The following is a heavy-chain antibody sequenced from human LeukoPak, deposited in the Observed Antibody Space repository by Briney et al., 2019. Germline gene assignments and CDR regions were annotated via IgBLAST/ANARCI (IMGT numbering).Heavy chain of an antibody. CDR2: VGHSGSA. D-gene: IGHD1-7*01. V-gene: IGHV4-34*01. CDR1: GGSFSAFF. Sequence: PSETLSLTCAVSGGSFSAFFWRWIRQPPGKGLEWIGDVGHSGSADYNPSLKSRVTVSVDTSKNQFSLKLSSVTAADTAVYYCARGPVGGTTYNDGDAFDIWGQGTMVTVSS. J-gene: IGHJ3*02. CDR3: ARGPVGGTTYNDGDAFDI.